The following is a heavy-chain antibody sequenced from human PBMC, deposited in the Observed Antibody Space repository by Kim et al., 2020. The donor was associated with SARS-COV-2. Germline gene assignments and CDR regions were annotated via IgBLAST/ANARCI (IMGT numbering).Heavy chain of an antibody. J-gene: IGHJ5*02. V-gene: IGHV4-61*01. CDR3: ASGRIAVTGGFDP. CDR1: GGSVSSGSYY. Sequence: SETLSLTCTVSGGSVSSGSYYWSWIRQPPGKGLEWIGYIYYSGSTNYNPSLKSRVTISVDTSKNQFSLKLSSVTAADTAVYYCASGRIAVTGGFDPWGQGTLVTVSS. D-gene: IGHD6-19*01. CDR2: IYYSGST.